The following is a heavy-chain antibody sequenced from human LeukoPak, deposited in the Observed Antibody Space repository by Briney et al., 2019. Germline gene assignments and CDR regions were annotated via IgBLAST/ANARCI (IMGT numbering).Heavy chain of an antibody. J-gene: IGHJ5*02. V-gene: IGHV4-38-2*02. CDR2: IYHSGST. CDR1: GYSISSGYY. CDR3: VRSNYCSSTSCYLGGLYNWFDP. Sequence: PSETLSLTCTVSGYSISSGYYWGWIRQPPGKGLEWIGSIYHSGSTYYNPSLKSRVTISVDTSKNQFSLKLSSVTAADTAVYYCVRSNYCSSTSCYLGGLYNWFDPWGQGTLVTVSS. D-gene: IGHD2-2*01.